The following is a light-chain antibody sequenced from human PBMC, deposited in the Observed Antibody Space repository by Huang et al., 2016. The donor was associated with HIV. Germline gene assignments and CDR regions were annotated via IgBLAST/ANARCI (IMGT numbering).Light chain of an antibody. Sequence: EIVMTQSPATLSVSPGERATLSCRASQNVNSNLAWYKQKPGQAPRLLIYDASTRATGSPARFSGSGSGTEFTLTISRLQSEDFAVYYCQQYNNWPRTFGQGTKVEIK. CDR2: DAS. V-gene: IGKV3-15*01. J-gene: IGKJ1*01. CDR3: QQYNNWPRT. CDR1: QNVNSN.